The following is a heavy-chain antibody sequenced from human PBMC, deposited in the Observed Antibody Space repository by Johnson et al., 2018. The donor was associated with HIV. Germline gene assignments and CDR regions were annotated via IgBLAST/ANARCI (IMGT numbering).Heavy chain of an antibody. J-gene: IGHJ3*02. V-gene: IGHV3-30*03. Sequence: QVQLVESGGGVVQPGKSLRLSCAASGFTFSGYGMHWVRQAPGKGLEWVAVISYDGSNKYYADSVKGRFTISRDNSKNTLDLQMNSLRAEDTAVYYCARESRTTVVIRGGAFDIWGQGTMVTVSS. D-gene: IGHD4-23*01. CDR2: ISYDGSNK. CDR3: ARESRTTVVIRGGAFDI. CDR1: GFTFSGYG.